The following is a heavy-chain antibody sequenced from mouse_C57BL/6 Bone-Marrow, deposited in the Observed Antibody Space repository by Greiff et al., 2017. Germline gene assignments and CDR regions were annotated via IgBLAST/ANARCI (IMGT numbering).Heavy chain of an antibody. CDR3: ARWSLYDYDWYFDV. CDR2: INPSNGGT. CDR1: GYTFTSYW. V-gene: IGHV1-53*01. D-gene: IGHD2-4*01. J-gene: IGHJ1*03. Sequence: QVQLQQPGTELVKPGASVKLSCKASGYTFTSYWMHWVKQRPGQGLEWIGNINPSNGGTNSNEKFKSKATLTVDKSSSTAYMQLSSLTSEDSAVYYCARWSLYDYDWYFDVWGTGTTVTVSS.